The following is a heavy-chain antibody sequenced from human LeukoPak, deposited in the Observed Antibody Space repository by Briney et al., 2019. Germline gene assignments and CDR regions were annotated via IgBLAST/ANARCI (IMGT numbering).Heavy chain of an antibody. Sequence: SETLSLTCTVSGGSISSYYWSWIRQPPGKGLEWIGYIYYSGSTNYNPSLKSRVTISVDPSKNQFSLKLSSVTAADTAVYYCARAGSYRGYFDYWGQGTLVTVSS. V-gene: IGHV4-59*01. J-gene: IGHJ4*02. D-gene: IGHD1-26*01. CDR1: GGSISSYY. CDR2: IYYSGST. CDR3: ARAGSYRGYFDY.